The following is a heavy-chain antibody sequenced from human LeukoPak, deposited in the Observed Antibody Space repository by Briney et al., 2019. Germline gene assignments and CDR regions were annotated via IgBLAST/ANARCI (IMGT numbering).Heavy chain of an antibody. V-gene: IGHV4-59*08. CDR1: GGFIRNYY. CDR3: AKYVSTGWFDP. CDR2: IYYSGST. D-gene: IGHD5/OR15-5a*01. Sequence: PSETLSLTCSVSGGFIRNYYWSWIRQPPGKGLEWIGYIYYSGSTNYNPSLKSRVTISVDTSENQFSLKLSSVTAADTALYYCAKYVSTGWFDPWGQGTLVTVSS. J-gene: IGHJ5*02.